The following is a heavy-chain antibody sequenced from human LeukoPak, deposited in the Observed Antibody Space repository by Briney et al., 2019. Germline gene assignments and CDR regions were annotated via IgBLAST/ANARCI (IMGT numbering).Heavy chain of an antibody. CDR1: GFTFTSYG. CDR3: ARGGSIVGATPHDAFDI. Sequence: PGGSLRLSCAASGFTFTSYGMHWVRQALGKGLEWIGYIYYSGSTNYNPSLKSRVAISVDTSKNQVSLRLSSVTAADTAVYYCARGGSIVGATPHDAFDIWGQGTVVTVS. CDR2: IYYSGST. D-gene: IGHD1-26*01. J-gene: IGHJ3*02. V-gene: IGHV4-59*01.